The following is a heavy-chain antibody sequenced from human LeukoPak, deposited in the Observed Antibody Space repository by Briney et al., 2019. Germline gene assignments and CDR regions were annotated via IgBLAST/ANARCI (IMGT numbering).Heavy chain of an antibody. J-gene: IGHJ5*02. CDR3: ARDRSRGYCSGGSCYPLQFDP. D-gene: IGHD2-15*01. V-gene: IGHV4-59*01. CDR1: GGSISSYY. CDR2: IYYSGNT. Sequence: SETLSLTCTVSGGSISSYYWSWIRQPPGKGLEWIGYIYYSGNTNYNPSLKSRVTISVDTSKNQFSLKLSSVTAADTAVYYCARDRSRGYCSGGSCYPLQFDPWGQGTLVTVSS.